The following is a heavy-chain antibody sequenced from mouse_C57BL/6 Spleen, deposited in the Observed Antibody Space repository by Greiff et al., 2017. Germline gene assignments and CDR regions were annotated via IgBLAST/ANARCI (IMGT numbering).Heavy chain of an antibody. CDR2: IHPSDSDT. Sequence: QVQLQQPGAELVKPGASVKVSCKASGYTFTSYWMHWVKQRPGQGLEWIGRIHPSDSDTNYNQKFKGKATLTLDKSSSTAYMQLSRLTSEDSAVYYCAIYYYGSSYVTSYYAMDYWGQGTSVTVSS. V-gene: IGHV1-74*01. J-gene: IGHJ4*01. D-gene: IGHD1-1*01. CDR3: AIYYYGSSYVTSYYAMDY. CDR1: GYTFTSYW.